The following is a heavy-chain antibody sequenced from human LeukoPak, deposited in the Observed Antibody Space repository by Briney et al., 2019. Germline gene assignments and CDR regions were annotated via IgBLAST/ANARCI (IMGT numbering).Heavy chain of an antibody. V-gene: IGHV1-8*01. J-gene: IGHJ5*02. CDR2: MNPNSGNT. CDR3: ARAIRYCSSTSCPIPWFDP. CDR1: GYTFTSYD. Sequence: GASVKVSCKASGYTFTSYDINWVRQATGQGLEWMGWMNPNSGNTGYAQKFQGRVTMTRNTSISTAYMELSSLRSEDTAVYYCARAIRYCSSTSCPIPWFDPWGQGTLVTVSS. D-gene: IGHD2-2*01.